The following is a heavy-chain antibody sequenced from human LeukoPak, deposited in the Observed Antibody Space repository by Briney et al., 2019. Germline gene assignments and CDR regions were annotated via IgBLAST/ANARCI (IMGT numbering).Heavy chain of an antibody. CDR2: IYPSDSDT. CDR3: ARPRYYDFWSGYSYYFDY. D-gene: IGHD3-3*01. Sequence: GESLKISCKGSGYSFTSYWIGWVRQMPGKGLEWMGIIYPSDSDTRYSPSFQGQVTISADKSISTAYLQWSSLKASDTAMYYCARPRYYDFWSGYSYYFDYWGQGTLVTVSS. V-gene: IGHV5-51*01. CDR1: GYSFTSYW. J-gene: IGHJ4*02.